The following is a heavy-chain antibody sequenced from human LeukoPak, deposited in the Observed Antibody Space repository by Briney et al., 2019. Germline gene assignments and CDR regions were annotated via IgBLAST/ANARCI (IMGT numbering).Heavy chain of an antibody. CDR1: GGSISSYY. CDR2: FYFSGHT. CDR3: AREYSGSYLGYYYYYIDV. V-gene: IGHV4-59*01. D-gene: IGHD1-26*01. J-gene: IGHJ6*03. Sequence: SETLSLTCTVSGGSISSYYWSWIRQPPGKGLEWIGYFYFSGHTNYNPSLKSRVTISVDTSKNQFSLKLSSVTAADTAVYYCAREYSGSYLGYYYYYIDVWGKGTTVTVSS.